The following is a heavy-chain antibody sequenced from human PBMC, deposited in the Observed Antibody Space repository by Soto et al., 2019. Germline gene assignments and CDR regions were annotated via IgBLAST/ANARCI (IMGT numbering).Heavy chain of an antibody. Sequence: EVQLVESGGGLVQPGGSLRLSCAVSGFTISNYLMTWVRQAPGKGLEWVSVIYSGGNTYYADYLKGRLSISRDNSKNTLNLQMNSLRLEDTAVYYCPRDPGSASGHYWGQGTLVTVSS. CDR2: IYSGGNT. CDR3: PRDPGSASGHY. CDR1: GFTISNYL. V-gene: IGHV3-66*01. J-gene: IGHJ4*02. D-gene: IGHD6-6*01.